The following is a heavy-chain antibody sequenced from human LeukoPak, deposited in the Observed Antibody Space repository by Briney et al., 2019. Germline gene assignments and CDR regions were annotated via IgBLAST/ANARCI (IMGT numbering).Heavy chain of an antibody. D-gene: IGHD6-13*01. CDR1: GDSFTSYW. V-gene: IGHV5-51*01. J-gene: IGHJ4*02. CDR3: ARGGASSSWFTHFDS. Sequence: SGESLKISCKGSGDSFTSYWSGWVRQMPGKGLEGMGIIYPGDSDTRYSPSFQGQVTISADESISTAYLQWSSLKASDTAMYYCARGGASSSWFTHFDSWGQGTLVTVSS. CDR2: IYPGDSDT.